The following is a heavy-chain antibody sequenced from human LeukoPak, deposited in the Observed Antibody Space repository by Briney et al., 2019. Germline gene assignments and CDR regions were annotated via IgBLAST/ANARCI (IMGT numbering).Heavy chain of an antibody. CDR3: AREMGAATTYFDY. CDR2: IYSGGNT. J-gene: IGHJ4*02. CDR1: GFTVSSNY. D-gene: IGHD1-1*01. Sequence: GGSLRLSCAASGFTVSSNYMSWVRQAPGKGLEWVSVIYSGGNTYYADSVKGRFTISRDNSKNTLYLQMESLRTEDTAVYYCAREMGAATTYFDYWGQGTLVIVSS. V-gene: IGHV3-53*01.